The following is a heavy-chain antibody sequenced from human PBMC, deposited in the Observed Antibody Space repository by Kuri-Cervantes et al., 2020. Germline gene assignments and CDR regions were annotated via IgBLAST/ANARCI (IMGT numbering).Heavy chain of an antibody. J-gene: IGHJ4*02. CDR3: ARDPYYGSGSDHFFDY. CDR1: GYSFTSYW. Sequence: GESLKISCKGSGYSFTSYWIGWVRQMPGKGPEWMGIIYPGDSDTRYSPSFQGQVTISADKSISIAYLRWSSLKASDTAMYYCARDPYYGSGSDHFFDYWGQGTLVTVSS. D-gene: IGHD3-10*01. V-gene: IGHV5-51*01. CDR2: IYPGDSDT.